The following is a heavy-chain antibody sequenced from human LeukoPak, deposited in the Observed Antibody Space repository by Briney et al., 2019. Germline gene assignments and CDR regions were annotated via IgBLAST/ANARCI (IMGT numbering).Heavy chain of an antibody. J-gene: IGHJ5*02. V-gene: IGHV1-69*13. CDR3: ASSYSSSPPGWFDP. CDR1: GGTFSSYA. Sequence: SVKVSCKASGGTFSSYAISWVRQAPGQGLEWMGGIIPIFGTANYAQKFQGRVTITADESTSTAYMELSSLRSEDTAVYYCASSYSSSPPGWFDPWGQGTLVTVSS. D-gene: IGHD6-13*01. CDR2: IIPIFGTA.